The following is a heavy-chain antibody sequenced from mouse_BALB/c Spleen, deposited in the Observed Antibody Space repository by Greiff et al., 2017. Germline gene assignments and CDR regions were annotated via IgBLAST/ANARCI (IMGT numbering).Heavy chain of an antibody. CDR2: IYPGDGDT. CDR1: GYTFTSYW. J-gene: IGHJ2*01. D-gene: IGHD1-1*01. V-gene: IGHV1-87*01. CDR3: ARGTTVVDY. Sequence: QVQLQQPGAELVKPGASVKLSCKASGYTFTSYWMHWVKQRPGQGLEWIGAIYPGDGDTRYTQKFKGKATLTADKSSSTAYMQLSSLASEDSAVYYCARGTTVVDYWGQGTTLTVSS.